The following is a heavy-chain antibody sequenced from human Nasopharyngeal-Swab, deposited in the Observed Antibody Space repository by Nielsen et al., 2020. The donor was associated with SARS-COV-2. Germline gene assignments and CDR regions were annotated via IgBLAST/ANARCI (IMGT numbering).Heavy chain of an antibody. Sequence: GESLKISCAASGFTFSSYAMTWVRQAPGKGLEWVSDISVSGDSTDYADSVNDRFTISRDNSKNTLYLQMNSLRVEDTALYYCAKAPYLRGLDVWGQGTTVTVSS. CDR1: GFTFSSYA. V-gene: IGHV3-23*01. D-gene: IGHD2-21*01. J-gene: IGHJ6*02. CDR2: ISVSGDST. CDR3: AKAPYLRGLDV.